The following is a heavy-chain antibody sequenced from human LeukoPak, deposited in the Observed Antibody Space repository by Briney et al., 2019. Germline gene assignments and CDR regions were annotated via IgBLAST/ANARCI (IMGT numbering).Heavy chain of an antibody. J-gene: IGHJ6*03. CDR3: ARVVGANRDYYYYQMDV. Sequence: SETLSLTCTVSGVSISSSNSYWGWIRQPPGKGLEWIGEIHHSGSTNYNSSLKSRVTISVDKSKNQFSLKLNSVTAADTAVYYCARVVGANRDYYYYQMDVWGKGTTVTVSS. CDR1: GVSISSSNSY. D-gene: IGHD1-26*01. CDR2: IHHSGST. V-gene: IGHV4-39*07.